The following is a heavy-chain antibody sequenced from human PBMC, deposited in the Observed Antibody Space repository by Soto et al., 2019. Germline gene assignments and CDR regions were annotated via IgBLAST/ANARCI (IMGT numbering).Heavy chain of an antibody. V-gene: IGHV1-8*01. CDR3: AREYSGGWSKD. D-gene: IGHD6-19*01. CDR1: GYPCTSYD. CDR2: MNPNSGNT. Sequence: QMRLVQSGADVKKRWASVKVSCKASGYPCTSYDINWVRQATGQGLAWMGWMNPNSGNTGYAQKFQGRVTMTRNTSIGTAYMELISLRSEDTAVYYGAREYSGGWSKDWGQGTLVTVSS. J-gene: IGHJ4*02.